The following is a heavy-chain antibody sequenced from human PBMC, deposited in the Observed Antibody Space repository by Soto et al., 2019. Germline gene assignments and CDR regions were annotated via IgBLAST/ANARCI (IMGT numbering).Heavy chain of an antibody. Sequence: QVHLVQSGAEVKKPGASVKVSCKASGYTFTNYDINWVRQAPGQGLEWMGWISTYTGNTNYAQKLQGRVTMTTDTSTSTAYMELRSLRSDDTAVYYCARGHYYGSGRPTPGGMHVWGQGTTVTVSS. J-gene: IGHJ6*02. D-gene: IGHD3-10*01. CDR2: ISTYTGNT. CDR3: ARGHYYGSGRPTPGGMHV. V-gene: IGHV1-18*01. CDR1: GYTFTNYD.